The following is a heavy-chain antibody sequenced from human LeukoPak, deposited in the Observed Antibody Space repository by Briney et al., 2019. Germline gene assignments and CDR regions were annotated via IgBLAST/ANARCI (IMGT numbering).Heavy chain of an antibody. V-gene: IGHV4-59*12. J-gene: IGHJ6*02. Sequence: SETLSLTCTVSDGSISTYYRGWIRQPPGKTLEYIGYIYYTGRTNYNPSLKSRVTISLDTSKDQFSLKLSAVTAADTAVYYCARGPVQVSPITYCSGGSCYPIGYYYYGMDVWGQGTTVTVSS. D-gene: IGHD2-15*01. CDR3: ARGPVQVSPITYCSGGSCYPIGYYYYGMDV. CDR2: IYYTGRT. CDR1: DGSISTYY.